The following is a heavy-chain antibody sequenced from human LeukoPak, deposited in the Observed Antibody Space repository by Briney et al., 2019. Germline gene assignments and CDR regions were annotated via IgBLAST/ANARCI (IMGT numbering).Heavy chain of an antibody. CDR1: GGAISSNSYY. CDR2: LYYGGNT. CDR3: ARHRVLGYCSGGSCPDVYFQH. Sequence: PSETLSLTCTVSGGAISSNSYYWGWIRQPPGKRLEWIGSLYYGGNTYYKPSLKSRITMSIDTSKNQFSLKLTSVTAGDAAVYYCARHRVLGYCSGGSCPDVYFQHWGQGTLVTVSS. V-gene: IGHV4-39*01. J-gene: IGHJ1*01. D-gene: IGHD2-15*01.